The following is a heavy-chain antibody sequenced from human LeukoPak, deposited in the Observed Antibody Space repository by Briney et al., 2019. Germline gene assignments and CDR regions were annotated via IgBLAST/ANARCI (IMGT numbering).Heavy chain of an antibody. CDR1: GGTFSSYA. D-gene: IGHD2-2*01. V-gene: IGHV1-69*04. Sequence: ASVKVSCKASGGTFSSYAISWVRQAPGQGLEWMGRIIPILGIANYAQKCQGRVTITADKSTSTAYMELSSLRSEDTAVSYCARVVTHTYCSSTSCQHGGNWFDPWGQGTLVTVSS. J-gene: IGHJ5*02. CDR3: ARVVTHTYCSSTSCQHGGNWFDP. CDR2: IIPILGIA.